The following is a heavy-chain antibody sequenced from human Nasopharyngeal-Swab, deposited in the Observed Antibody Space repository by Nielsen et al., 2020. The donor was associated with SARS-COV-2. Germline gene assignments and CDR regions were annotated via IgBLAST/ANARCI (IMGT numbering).Heavy chain of an antibody. V-gene: IGHV4-39*01. CDR1: GGSIISSNYY. CDR2: IHYSGST. D-gene: IGHD6-25*01. Sequence: SETLSLTCTVSGGSIISSNYYWGWIRQPPGKGLEYIGSIHYSGSTYYNPSVKSRVTISVDTSKNQFSLRLSSVTAADTAMYYCARPILAAHIPGWFDPWGQGTLVTVSS. J-gene: IGHJ5*02. CDR3: ARPILAAHIPGWFDP.